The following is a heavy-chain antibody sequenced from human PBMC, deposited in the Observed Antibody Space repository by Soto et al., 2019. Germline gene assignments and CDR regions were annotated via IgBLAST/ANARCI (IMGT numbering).Heavy chain of an antibody. CDR1: GGTFSSYA. CDR3: ARSQGSSTSLEIYYYYYYGRDV. D-gene: IGHD2-2*01. CDR2: IIPISDTT. J-gene: IGHJ6*02. V-gene: IGHV1-69*01. Sequence: QVQLVQSGAEVKKPGSSVKVSCKASGGTFSSYAISWVRQAPGQGLEWMGGIIPISDTTNYAQKFQGRVTITADESKSTAYMELSSLRSEDKAVYYCARSQGSSTSLEIYYYYYYGRDVWGQGTTVTVSS.